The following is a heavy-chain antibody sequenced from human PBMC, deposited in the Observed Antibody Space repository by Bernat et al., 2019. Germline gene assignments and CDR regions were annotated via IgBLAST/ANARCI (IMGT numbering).Heavy chain of an antibody. V-gene: IGHV3-74*01. D-gene: IGHD6-19*01. CDR2: INGDGVRT. J-gene: IGHJ3*02. CDR1: GFSFSSYW. CDR3: ARGSASAWTADSFDI. Sequence: EVQLVESGGGLVQPGGSLRVSCAASGFSFSSYWMHWVRQAPGEGLVWVSCINGDGVRTRDADSVKGRFTISRDNAKNTMYLQMNSLRDEDTAVYYCARGSASAWTADSFDIWGQGTVVTVSS.